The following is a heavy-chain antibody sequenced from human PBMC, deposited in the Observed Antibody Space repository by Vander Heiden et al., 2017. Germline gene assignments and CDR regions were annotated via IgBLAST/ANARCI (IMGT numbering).Heavy chain of an antibody. V-gene: IGHV3-48*03. J-gene: IGHJ4*02. CDR1: GLTFSSYE. CDR3: ARDNTEQWLVR. D-gene: IGHD6-19*01. CDR2: ISSSGSTI. Sequence: EVQLVESGGGLVQPGGSLRLSCAASGLTFSSYEMNLVRQAPGKGLECVSYISSSGSTIYYADSVKGRFTISRDNAKNSLYLQMNSLRAEDTAVYYCARDNTEQWLVRWGQGTLVTVSS.